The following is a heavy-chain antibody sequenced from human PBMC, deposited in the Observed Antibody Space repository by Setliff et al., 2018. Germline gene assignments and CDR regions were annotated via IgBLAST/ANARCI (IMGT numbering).Heavy chain of an antibody. CDR1: GFIFSSHE. D-gene: IGHD3-10*01. V-gene: IGHV3-48*03. CDR2: ISSSGSTE. CDR3: ARDGVFYAMDF. J-gene: IGHJ6*02. Sequence: GGSLRLSCAASGFIFSSHEMNWVRQAPGKGLEWVSYISSSGSTENYADSVKGRCTISRDNAENSLYLQRNGLRAEDTAVYYCARDGVFYAMDFWGQGTTVTVSS.